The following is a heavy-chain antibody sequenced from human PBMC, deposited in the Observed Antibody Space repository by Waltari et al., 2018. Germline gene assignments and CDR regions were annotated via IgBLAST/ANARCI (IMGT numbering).Heavy chain of an antibody. D-gene: IGHD2-2*01. V-gene: IGHV1-69-2*01. CDR1: GYTFTDYY. CDR2: VDPEDGET. Sequence: EVQLVQSGAEVKKPGATVKISCKVSGYTFTDYYMPWVQQAPGKGLEWMGLVDPEDGETIYAEKFQGRVTITADTSTDTAYMELSSLRSEDTAVYYCATSTDIVVVPAALRGAFDIWGQGTMVTVSS. CDR3: ATSTDIVVVPAALRGAFDI. J-gene: IGHJ3*02.